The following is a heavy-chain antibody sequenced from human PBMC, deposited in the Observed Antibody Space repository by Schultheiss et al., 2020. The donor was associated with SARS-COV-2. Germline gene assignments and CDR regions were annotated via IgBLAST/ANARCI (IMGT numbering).Heavy chain of an antibody. CDR3: ARDIAVAGTDY. V-gene: IGHV1-8*02. CDR1: GYTFTSYD. J-gene: IGHJ4*02. Sequence: ASVKVSCKASGYTFTSYDINWVRQATGQGLEWMGWISAYNGNTNYAQKLQGRVTMTRNTSISTAYMELSSLRSEDTAVYYCARDIAVAGTDYWGQGTLVTVSS. D-gene: IGHD6-19*01. CDR2: ISAYNGNT.